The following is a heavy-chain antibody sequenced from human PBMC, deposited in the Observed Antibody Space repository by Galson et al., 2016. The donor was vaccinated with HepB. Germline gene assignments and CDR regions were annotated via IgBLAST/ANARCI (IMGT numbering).Heavy chain of an antibody. D-gene: IGHD1-26*01. J-gene: IGHJ4*02. Sequence: QVQLRESGPGLVKPSETLSLTCIVPGASMNSNVWTWIRQPPGKGLEWIGDIYFRGSTNYTPSLKSRVTVSIDTPKNHFSLRLSSVTAADTAIYYCARRAGSGSYFDCWGQGALATVSS. CDR3: ARRAGSGSYFDC. V-gene: IGHV4-59*01. CDR2: IYFRGST. CDR1: GASMNSNV.